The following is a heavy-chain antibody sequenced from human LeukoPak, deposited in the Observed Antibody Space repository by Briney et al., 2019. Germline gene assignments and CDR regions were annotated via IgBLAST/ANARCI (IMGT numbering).Heavy chain of an antibody. CDR1: GFTFSNCF. CDR3: ATSRYCSGGDCYSLAFDI. CDR2: ISRTGSTT. D-gene: IGHD2-15*01. Sequence: PGGSLRLSRAASGFTFSNCFMHWVRQAPGKGLEYFSAISRTGSTTYYTNSVKGRFTISRDNSKNTLYLQMGGLRAEDMAVYYCATSRYCSGGDCYSLAFDIWGQGTMVTVSS. V-gene: IGHV3-64*01. J-gene: IGHJ3*02.